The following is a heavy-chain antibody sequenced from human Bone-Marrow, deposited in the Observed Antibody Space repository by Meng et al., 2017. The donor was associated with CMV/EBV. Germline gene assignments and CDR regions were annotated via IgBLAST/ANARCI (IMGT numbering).Heavy chain of an antibody. V-gene: IGHV1-18*01. D-gene: IGHD2-2*01. Sequence: ASVKVSCKASGYTFTSYGISWVRQAPGQGLEWMGWISAYNGNTNYAQKLQGRVTMTTDTSTSTAYMELRSLRSDDTAVYYCARDPIIVVVPAATRYYGMDVWGQGTMVTVYS. CDR1: GYTFTSYG. CDR3: ARDPIIVVVPAATRYYGMDV. CDR2: ISAYNGNT. J-gene: IGHJ6*02.